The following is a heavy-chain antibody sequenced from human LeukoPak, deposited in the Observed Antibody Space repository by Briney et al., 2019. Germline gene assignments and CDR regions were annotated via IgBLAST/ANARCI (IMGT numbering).Heavy chain of an antibody. V-gene: IGHV3-30*19. CDR1: GFTFSSYG. CDR2: ISSNGETT. Sequence: SGGSLRLSCAASGFTFSSYGMYWVRQAPGKGLEWVAIISSNGETTYYADSVKGRFTISRDNSKNTLYLQMSSLTAEDTALYYCAKDLRWLQDYWGQGTLVTVSS. J-gene: IGHJ4*02. D-gene: IGHD5-24*01. CDR3: AKDLRWLQDY.